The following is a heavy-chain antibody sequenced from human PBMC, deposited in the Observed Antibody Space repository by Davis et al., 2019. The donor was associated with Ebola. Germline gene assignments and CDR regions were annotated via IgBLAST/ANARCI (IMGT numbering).Heavy chain of an antibody. CDR2: INTKNGNP. CDR3: ARRMDCSGDSCYCLQH. J-gene: IGHJ1*01. D-gene: IGHD2-15*01. CDR1: GYTFAYYA. Sequence: ASVKVSCKASGYTFAYYAMNWVRQAPGQGLEWMGWINTKNGNPTYAQGFTGRLVFSLDTSVSTAYLEISSLKAEDTAVYYSARRMDCSGDSCYCLQHWGQGTLVTVSS. V-gene: IGHV7-4-1*02.